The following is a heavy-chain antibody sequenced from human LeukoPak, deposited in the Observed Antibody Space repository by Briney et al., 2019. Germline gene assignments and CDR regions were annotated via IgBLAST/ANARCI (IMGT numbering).Heavy chain of an antibody. D-gene: IGHD3-22*01. J-gene: IGHJ3*02. CDR3: ARGTPITMIVVVITDDAFDI. V-gene: IGHV4-34*01. CDR1: GGSFSGYY. CDR2: INHSGST. Sequence: PSETLSLTCAVYGGSFSGYYWSWIRQPPGKGLEWIGEINHSGSTNYNPSLKSRVTISVDTSKNQFSLKLSSVTAADTAAYYCARGTPITMIVVVITDDAFDIWGQGTMVTVSS.